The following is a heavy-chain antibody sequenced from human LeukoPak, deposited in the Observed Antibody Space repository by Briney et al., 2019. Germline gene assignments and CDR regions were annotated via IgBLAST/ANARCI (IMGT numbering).Heavy chain of an antibody. D-gene: IGHD4-17*01. J-gene: IGHJ5*02. Sequence: ASVKVSCRTSGYTFTGYYMHWVRQAPGQGLEWLGGIMPLFGTAGYAPKFQGRVTITKDESTRTVYLELTSLTSDDTAVYYCARDVHGDYGSGWFDPWGQGTLVSVSS. CDR1: GYTFTGYY. V-gene: IGHV1-69*05. CDR2: IMPLFGTA. CDR3: ARDVHGDYGSGWFDP.